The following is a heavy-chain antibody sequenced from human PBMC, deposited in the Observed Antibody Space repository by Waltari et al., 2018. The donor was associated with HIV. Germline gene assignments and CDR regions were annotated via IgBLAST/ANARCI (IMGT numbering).Heavy chain of an antibody. CDR1: GGSITNYY. Sequence: QVHLQESGPGLVKPSETLSLTCTVSGGSITNYYWSWIRQPPGKGLEWVGYIHSSGRTNYKPALKSRVTMSVATSKNQFSLNLSSVTTADTAVYYCARGGNGYAYGDYYYFGMDVWGQGTTVTVSS. CDR3: ARGGNGYAYGDYYYFGMDV. CDR2: IHSSGRT. J-gene: IGHJ6*02. D-gene: IGHD5-18*01. V-gene: IGHV4-59*01.